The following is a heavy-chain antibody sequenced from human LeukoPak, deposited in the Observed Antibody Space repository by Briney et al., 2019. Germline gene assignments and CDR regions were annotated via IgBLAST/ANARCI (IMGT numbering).Heavy chain of an antibody. CDR1: GYTLTELS. CDR2: FDPEDGET. CDR3: ATGDTMIEQNLDY. Sequence: ASVKVSCKVSGYTLTELSMHWVPPAPGKGLEWMGGFDPEDGETIYAQKFQGRVTMTEDTSTDTAYMELSSLRSEDTAVYYCATGDTMIEQNLDYWGQGTLVTVSS. D-gene: IGHD3-22*01. J-gene: IGHJ4*02. V-gene: IGHV1-24*01.